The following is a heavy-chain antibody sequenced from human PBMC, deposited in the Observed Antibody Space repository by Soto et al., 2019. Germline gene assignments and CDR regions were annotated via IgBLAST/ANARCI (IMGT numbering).Heavy chain of an antibody. J-gene: IGHJ6*02. CDR2: TYYRSKWYN. CDR3: ARRTGTSNYYGMDV. V-gene: IGHV6-1*01. D-gene: IGHD1-1*01. Sequence: SQTLSLTCAISRDSVASNSAAWNWIRQSPSRGLEWLGRTYYRSKWYNDYAVSVKSRITINPDTSKNQFSLQLNSVTPEDTAVYYCARRTGTSNYYGMDVWGQGTTVTAP. CDR1: RDSVASNSAA.